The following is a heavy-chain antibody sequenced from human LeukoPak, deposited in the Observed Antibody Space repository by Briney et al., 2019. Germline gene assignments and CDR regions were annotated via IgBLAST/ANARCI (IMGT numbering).Heavy chain of an antibody. Sequence: GASVKVSCKASGYTFTSYSISWVRQAPGQGLEWMGWISAYNGNTNYAQKFQGRVTMATDTSTSTAYMELRSLGSDDTAVYYCARDWDYYYMDVWGKGTTVTVSS. CDR3: ARDWDYYYMDV. CDR1: GYTFTSYS. J-gene: IGHJ6*03. D-gene: IGHD3-16*01. V-gene: IGHV1-18*01. CDR2: ISAYNGNT.